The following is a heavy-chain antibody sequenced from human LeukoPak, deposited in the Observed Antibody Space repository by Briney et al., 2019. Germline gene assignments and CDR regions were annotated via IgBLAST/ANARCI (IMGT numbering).Heavy chain of an antibody. CDR1: GGSISNSSYY. J-gene: IGHJ4*02. CDR3: VSQLDTTGYYTGFIDS. D-gene: IGHD3/OR15-3a*01. CDR2: IYYSGNP. V-gene: IGHV4-39*01. Sequence: SETLSLTCAVSGGSISNSSYYWAWIRQPPGQGLEWIVSIYYSGNPFYNPSLKSRVTILLDTSNNQFSLEVDSVTAADTAMSYCVSQLDTTGYYTGFIDSWGEGALVTVSS.